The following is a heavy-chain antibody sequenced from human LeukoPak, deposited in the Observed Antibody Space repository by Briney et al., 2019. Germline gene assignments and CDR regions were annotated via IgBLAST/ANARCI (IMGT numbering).Heavy chain of an antibody. Sequence: ASVKVSCKASGYSFTGYYIHWVRQAPGQGLEWMGWLNPKSGGTNYAQKFQGRVTMTRDTSITTAFVELSRLISDDTAVYYCARDRTTNHDYYYYMDVWGRGTTVTVSS. CDR1: GYSFTGYY. J-gene: IGHJ6*03. CDR2: LNPKSGGT. V-gene: IGHV1-2*02. CDR3: ARDRTTNHDYYYYMDV. D-gene: IGHD1-14*01.